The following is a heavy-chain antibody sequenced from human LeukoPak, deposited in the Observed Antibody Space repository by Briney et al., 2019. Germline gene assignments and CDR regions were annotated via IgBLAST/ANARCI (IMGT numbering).Heavy chain of an antibody. CDR3: AISRCGAARPEGKYNGFDP. J-gene: IGHJ5*02. D-gene: IGHD6-6*01. V-gene: IGHV4-59*11. Sequence: SETLSLTCIVSGGSIRSHYCSWIRQPPAKGLEGIGYIYYSGSTNYNPSLQRRVTMSVVTSKSQYSQKTSSVNAANPGVYYCAISRCGAARPEGKYNGFDPWGQGTLVTVSS. CDR1: GGSIRSHY. CDR2: IYYSGST.